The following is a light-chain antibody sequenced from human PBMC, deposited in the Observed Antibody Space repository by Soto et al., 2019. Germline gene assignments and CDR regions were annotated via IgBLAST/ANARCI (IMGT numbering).Light chain of an antibody. J-gene: IGLJ1*01. CDR3: CSYVSSKNYV. CDR1: RTDVGGYNF. Sequence: QSVLTQPASVSGSPGQSITISCTGTRTDVGGYNFVSWYQQHPGKAPKLIIYEVSNRPSGVSNRFSGSKSDNTASLTISGLQAEDEADYCCSYVSSKNYVFGTGTKVTVL. V-gene: IGLV2-14*01. CDR2: EVS.